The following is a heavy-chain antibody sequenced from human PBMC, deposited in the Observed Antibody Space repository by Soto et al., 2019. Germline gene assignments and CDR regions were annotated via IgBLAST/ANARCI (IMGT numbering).Heavy chain of an antibody. V-gene: IGHV3-30-3*01. CDR1: RFTFSSYA. CDR3: ARDEGGYYDY. J-gene: IGHJ4*02. Sequence: GGSLRLSCAASRFTFSSYAMHWVRQAPGKGLEWVAVISYDGSNKHYAGSVKGRSTISRDNSNNTLYLQMNSLRAEDTAVYYCARDEGGYYDYWGQGTLVTVSS. D-gene: IGHD3-22*01. CDR2: ISYDGSNK.